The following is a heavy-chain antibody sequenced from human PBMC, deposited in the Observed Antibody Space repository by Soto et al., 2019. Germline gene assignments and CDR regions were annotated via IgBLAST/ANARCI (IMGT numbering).Heavy chain of an antibody. J-gene: IGHJ3*01. D-gene: IGHD3-22*01. Sequence: VASVKVSCKASGGTFSSYAISWVRQAPGQGLEWMGGIIPIFGTANYAQKFQGRVTITADESTSTAYMELSSLRSEDTAVYYCARISSRDYYDSSGYSTWGQGTMVTVSS. CDR2: IIPIFGTA. CDR3: ARISSRDYYDSSGYST. V-gene: IGHV1-69*13. CDR1: GGTFSSYA.